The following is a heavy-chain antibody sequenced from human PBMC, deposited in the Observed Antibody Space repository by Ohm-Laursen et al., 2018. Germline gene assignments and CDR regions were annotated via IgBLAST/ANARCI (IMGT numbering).Heavy chain of an antibody. V-gene: IGHV3-9*01. CDR3: ARELSGYDFWSGYYGATTYYYYGMDV. D-gene: IGHD3-3*01. J-gene: IGHJ6*02. CDR2: ISWNSGSI. CDR1: GFTFDDYA. Sequence: SLRLSCSASGFTFDDYAMHWVRQAPGKGLEWVSGISWNSGSIGYADSVKGRFTISRDNAKNSLYLQMNSLRAEDTAVYYCARELSGYDFWSGYYGATTYYYYGMDVWGQGTTVTVSS.